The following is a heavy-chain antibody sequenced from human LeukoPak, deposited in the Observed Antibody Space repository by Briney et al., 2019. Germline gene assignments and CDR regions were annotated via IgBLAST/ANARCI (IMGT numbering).Heavy chain of an antibody. V-gene: IGHV5-51*01. CDR1: GYSFTNYR. CDR3: ARRRTLRLDAFDP. D-gene: IGHD5/OR15-5a*01. Sequence: GESLKISCKGSGYSFTNYRIGWVRQMPGKGLEWMGTIYPGDSDTRYSPSFQGQVTVSVDKSISTAYLQWSSLKASDTAMYYCARRRTLRLDAFDPWGQGTLVTVSS. J-gene: IGHJ5*02. CDR2: IYPGDSDT.